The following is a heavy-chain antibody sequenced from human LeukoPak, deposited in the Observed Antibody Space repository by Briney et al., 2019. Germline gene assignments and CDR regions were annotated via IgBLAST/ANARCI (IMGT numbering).Heavy chain of an antibody. Sequence: GGSLRLSCAASGFTFTKAWMNWVRQAPGKGLEWVSSISSSSSYIYYADSVKGRFTISRDNAKNSPYLQMNSLRAEDTAVYYCARDEQWLAYDYWGQGTLVTVSS. J-gene: IGHJ4*02. CDR1: GFTFTKAW. CDR3: ARDEQWLAYDY. D-gene: IGHD6-19*01. CDR2: ISSSSSYI. V-gene: IGHV3-21*01.